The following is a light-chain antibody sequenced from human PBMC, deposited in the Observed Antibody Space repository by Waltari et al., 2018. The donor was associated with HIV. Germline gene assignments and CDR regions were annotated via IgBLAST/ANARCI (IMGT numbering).Light chain of an antibody. CDR2: LNSDDSH. CDR3: QTWGTSIRV. J-gene: IGLJ2*01. CDR1: CRHSSSA. V-gene: IGLV4-69*01. Sequence: QLVLTQSPSASASLRASVTLTCTLSCRHSSSAIAWHQQQSEKGTRYLMNLNSDDSHSKGDGIPDRLSDSSVGAERYLTISSLQAEDEADYYCQTWGTSIRVFGGGTKLTVL.